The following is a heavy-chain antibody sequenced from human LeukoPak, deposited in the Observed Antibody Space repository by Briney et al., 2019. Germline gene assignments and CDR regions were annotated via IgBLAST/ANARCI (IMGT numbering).Heavy chain of an antibody. D-gene: IGHD3-22*01. CDR3: AREPGFDSSGYLNWFDP. J-gene: IGHJ5*02. Sequence: PSETLSLTCTVSGGSISSYYWSWIRQPPGMGLEWIACISYSGSTKYNSSLKSRVTISVDTSKNQLSLKLSSVTAADTAVYYCAREPGFDSSGYLNWFDPWGQGTLVTVSS. CDR2: ISYSGST. V-gene: IGHV4-59*01. CDR1: GGSISSYY.